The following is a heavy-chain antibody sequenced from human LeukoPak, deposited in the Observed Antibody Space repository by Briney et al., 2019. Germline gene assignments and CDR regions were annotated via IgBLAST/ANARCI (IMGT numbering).Heavy chain of an antibody. J-gene: IGHJ6*03. CDR1: GFTFDDCA. CDR2: INWNSGNI. V-gene: IGHV3-9*01. CDR3: AKSANWGLGYYMDV. Sequence: GGSLRLSCAASGFTFDDCAMYWFRQAPGKGLEWVSGINWNSGNIEYADSVKGRFTISRDNAKNSLYLQMNSLRAEDTALYHCAKSANWGLGYYMDVWGKGTTVTVSS. D-gene: IGHD7-27*01.